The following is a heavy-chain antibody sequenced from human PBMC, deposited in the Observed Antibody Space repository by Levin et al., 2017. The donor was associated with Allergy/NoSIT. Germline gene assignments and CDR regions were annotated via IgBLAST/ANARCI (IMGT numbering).Heavy chain of an antibody. V-gene: IGHV3-74*01. CDR1: GITFSSNW. D-gene: IGHD2-2*01. Sequence: ETLSLTCAASGITFSSNWMHWVRQAPGEGLVWVSEINSDGSNTNYADSVKGRFTISRDNARNTLYLQMNSVRAEDTAVYYCARGGCSSTSCLDYWGQGTLVTVSS. CDR3: ARGGCSSTSCLDY. J-gene: IGHJ4*02. CDR2: INSDGSNT.